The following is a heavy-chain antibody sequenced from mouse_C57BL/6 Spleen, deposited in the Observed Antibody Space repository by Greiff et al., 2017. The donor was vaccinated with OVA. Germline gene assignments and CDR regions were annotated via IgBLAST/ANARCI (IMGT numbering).Heavy chain of an antibody. D-gene: IGHD3-3*01. CDR3: ARTDPGRYYAMDY. CDR1: GFSLTSYG. V-gene: IGHV2-2*01. CDR2: IWSGGST. J-gene: IGHJ4*01. Sequence: VQVVESGPGLVQPSQSLSITCTVSGFSLTSYGVHWVRQSPGKGLEWLGVIWSGGSTDYNAAFISRLSISKDNSKSQVFFKMNSLQADDTAIYYCARTDPGRYYAMDYWGQGTSVTVSS.